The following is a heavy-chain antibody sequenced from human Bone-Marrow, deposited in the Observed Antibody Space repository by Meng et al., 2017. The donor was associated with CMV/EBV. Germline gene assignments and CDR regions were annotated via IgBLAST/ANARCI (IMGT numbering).Heavy chain of an antibody. J-gene: IGHJ6*01. V-gene: IGHV3-48*04. D-gene: IGHD3-16*01. CDR3: AGGRNMDV. CDR2: ISSSGSTI. CDR1: GFTFSSYS. Sequence: GGSLRLSCAASGFTFSSYSMNWVRQAPGKGLEWVSYISSSGSTIYYADSVKGRFTISKDNAKNTLFLQMNSLRAEDTAVYYCAGGRNMDVWGQGITVTFYS.